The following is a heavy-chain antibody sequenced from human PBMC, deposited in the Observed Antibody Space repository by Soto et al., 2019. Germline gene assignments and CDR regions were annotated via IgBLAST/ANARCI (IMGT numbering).Heavy chain of an antibody. J-gene: IGHJ4*02. CDR2: ISGSGGST. CDR1: GFTFSSYA. D-gene: IGHD1-26*01. CDR3: AKVSWSYVFDLFDY. Sequence: GGSLRLSCAASGFTFSSYAMSWVRQAPGKGLEWVSAISGSGGSTYYADSVKGRFTISRDNTKNTLYLQMNSLRAEDAAVYYCAKVSWSYVFDLFDYWGQGTLVTVSS. V-gene: IGHV3-23*01.